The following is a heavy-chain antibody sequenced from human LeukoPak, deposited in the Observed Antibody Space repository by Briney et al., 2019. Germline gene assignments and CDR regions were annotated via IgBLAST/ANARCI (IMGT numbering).Heavy chain of an antibody. CDR1: GYTFTCYY. D-gene: IGHD3-10*01. J-gene: IGHJ5*02. Sequence: ASVKVSCKASGYTFTCYYMHWVRQAPGQGLEWMGWINPNSGGTNYAQKFQGRVTMTRDTSISTAYMELSRLRSDDTAVYYCARDRVVRGVISSWFDPWGQGTLVTVSS. V-gene: IGHV1-2*02. CDR2: INPNSGGT. CDR3: ARDRVVRGVISSWFDP.